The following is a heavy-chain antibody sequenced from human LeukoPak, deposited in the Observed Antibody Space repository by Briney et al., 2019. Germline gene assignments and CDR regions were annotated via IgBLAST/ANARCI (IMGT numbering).Heavy chain of an antibody. J-gene: IGHJ5*02. CDR3: ASGITGT. D-gene: IGHD1-20*01. V-gene: IGHV3-23*01. Sequence: GGSLRLSCTVSGFTLSSYEMTWFRQAPGKGLEWVSSIGYSGGDTHYADSVKGRFTISRDNSKNTLYLQMNSLRAEDTAVYYCASGITGTWGQGTLVTVSS. CDR1: GFTLSSYE. CDR2: IGYSGGDT.